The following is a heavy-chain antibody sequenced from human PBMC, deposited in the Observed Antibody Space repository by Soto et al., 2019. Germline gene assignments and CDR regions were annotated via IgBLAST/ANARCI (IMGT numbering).Heavy chain of an antibody. J-gene: IGHJ6*02. D-gene: IGHD2-15*01. CDR2: IHYTGST. CDR1: GGSITTSNYC. V-gene: IGHV4-39*01. CDR3: ALLDGSSADYYYGLDV. Sequence: SETLSLTCSVSGGSITTSNYCWGWIRQPPGKGLEWIASIHYTGSTYYNPSLKSRVTISVDTSKNQFSLKLSSVTAAYTAVYYCALLDGSSADYYYGLDVWGQGTRVTVSS.